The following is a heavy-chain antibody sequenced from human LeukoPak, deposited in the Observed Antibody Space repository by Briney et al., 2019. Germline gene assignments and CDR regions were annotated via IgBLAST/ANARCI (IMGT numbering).Heavy chain of an antibody. D-gene: IGHD1-1*01. CDR3: ARGLLVERLAFDI. V-gene: IGHV4-61*02. Sequence: SQTPSLTCTVSGASISSGSYYWSWIRQPAGKGLEWIGRIYTTGSTSYNPSLKSRVTVSIDTSKNQFSLELSSVTAADTAVYYCARGLLVERLAFDIWGQGTMVIVSS. CDR2: IYTTGST. J-gene: IGHJ3*02. CDR1: GASISSGSYY.